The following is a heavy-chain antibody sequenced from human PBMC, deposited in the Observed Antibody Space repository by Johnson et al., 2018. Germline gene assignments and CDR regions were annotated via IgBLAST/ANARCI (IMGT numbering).Heavy chain of an antibody. CDR3: ARDGGDYDHNIYYMDV. Sequence: VQLQESGGGLVQPGGSLRLSCAASGFTFSNYWMHWVRQAPGKGLVWVSRINTDGSSTSYADSAKGRFTISRDNAKNTLFLQMNSLSADDTAVYYCARDGGDYDHNIYYMDVWGKGTTVTVSS. J-gene: IGHJ6*03. CDR2: INTDGSST. D-gene: IGHD3-16*01. V-gene: IGHV3-74*01. CDR1: GFTFSNYW.